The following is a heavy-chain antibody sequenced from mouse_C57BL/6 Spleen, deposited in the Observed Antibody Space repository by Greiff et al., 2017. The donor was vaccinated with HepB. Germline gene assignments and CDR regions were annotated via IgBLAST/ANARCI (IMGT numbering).Heavy chain of an antibody. CDR1: GYTFTDYY. J-gene: IGHJ4*01. V-gene: IGHV1-76*01. CDR3: AGYGYDGYAKDY. CDR2: IYPGSGNT. D-gene: IGHD2-2*01. Sequence: QVQLQQSGAELVRPGASVKLSCKASGYTFTDYYINWVKQRPGQGLEWIAWIYPGSGNTYYNEKFKGKATLTAEKSSSTAYMQLSSLTSEDSAVYFWAGYGYDGYAKDYWGQGTSVTVSS.